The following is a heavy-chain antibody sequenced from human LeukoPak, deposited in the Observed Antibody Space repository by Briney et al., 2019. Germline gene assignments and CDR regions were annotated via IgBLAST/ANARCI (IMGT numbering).Heavy chain of an antibody. Sequence: SDTLSLICAFYVGFLSGYYWSWIRHPRAKGLEGIGEIHHSGSTNYSPSINSRVTISVDTSKNQFSLKLSSVTAADTAVYYCARGSGVSQWLVLSRAFDIWGQGTMVTVSS. V-gene: IGHV4-34*01. D-gene: IGHD6-19*01. CDR2: IHHSGST. J-gene: IGHJ3*02. CDR1: VGFLSGYY. CDR3: ARGSGVSQWLVLSRAFDI.